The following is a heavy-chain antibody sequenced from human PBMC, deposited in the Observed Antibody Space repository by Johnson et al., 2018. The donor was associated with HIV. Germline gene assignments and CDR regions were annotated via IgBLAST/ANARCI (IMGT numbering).Heavy chain of an antibody. D-gene: IGHD2-15*01. CDR3: ARGYCSGGICYPNDAFDI. CDR1: GLTVSSNY. J-gene: IGHJ3*02. V-gene: IGHV3-66*01. Sequence: VQVVESGGGLVQPGGSLRLSCAASGLTVSSNYMNWVRQAPGKGLEWVSVLNSGGGTYYADSVQGRFTISRDNSKNTLYLQMDSLRAEDMAIYYCARGYCSGGICYPNDAFDIWGQGTMVTVSS. CDR2: LNSGGGT.